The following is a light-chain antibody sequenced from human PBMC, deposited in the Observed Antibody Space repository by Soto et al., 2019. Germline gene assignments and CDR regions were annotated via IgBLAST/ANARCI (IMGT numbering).Light chain of an antibody. J-gene: IGKJ1*01. V-gene: IGKV1-5*01. CDR3: QQYNSYET. CDR1: QSISSW. Sequence: DIQMTQSPSTLSASVGDRVTITCRASQSISSWLAWYQQKPGKAPKLLIYDASSLESGVPSRFSGSGSGTECTLTISSLQPDDFATYYCQQYNSYETFGQGTKVEIK. CDR2: DAS.